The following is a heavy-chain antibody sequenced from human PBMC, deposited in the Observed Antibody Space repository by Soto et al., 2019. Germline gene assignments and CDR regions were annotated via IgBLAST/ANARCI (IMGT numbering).Heavy chain of an antibody. Sequence: GESLKISCAASGFTFSDSAMGWVRQAPGKGLEWVSSISASGYSTYYADSVKGRFTISRDTSKNTLYLQTNSLRAEDTAMYYCAKMGRDAYKPIDSWGQGSLVTVSS. CDR2: ISASGYST. CDR1: GFTFSDSA. V-gene: IGHV3-23*01. J-gene: IGHJ4*02. CDR3: AKMGRDAYKPIDS. D-gene: IGHD3-16*01.